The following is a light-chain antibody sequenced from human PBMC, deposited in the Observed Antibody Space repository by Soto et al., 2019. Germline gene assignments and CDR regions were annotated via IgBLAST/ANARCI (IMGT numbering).Light chain of an antibody. Sequence: ILMTQSPATLSVSPGERATLSCRASQSVSNNLAWYQQKPGQAPRLLIYDASTRATGIPARFRGRGYGTEFTLTIRGLQSEDFAVYYCQKYNNWPPWTFGQGTKVEIK. CDR3: QKYNNWPPWT. CDR1: QSVSNN. V-gene: IGKV3-15*01. J-gene: IGKJ1*01. CDR2: DAS.